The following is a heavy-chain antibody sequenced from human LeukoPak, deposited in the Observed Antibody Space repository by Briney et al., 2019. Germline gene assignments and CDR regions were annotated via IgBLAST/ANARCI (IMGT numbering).Heavy chain of an antibody. CDR1: GYTFTTYD. J-gene: IGHJ3*02. D-gene: IGHD3-3*01. CDR3: ARDDIRRGTIFGTRVDAFDI. V-gene: IGHV1-8*03. Sequence: ASVRVSCKASGYTFTTYDINWVRQAPGQGLEGMGWLGVNSGDTGYAQKFQGRVTISRDTSISTVYMEMSSLRSEDSAVYYCARDDIRRGTIFGTRVDAFDIWGQGTMVTVSS. CDR2: LGVNSGDT.